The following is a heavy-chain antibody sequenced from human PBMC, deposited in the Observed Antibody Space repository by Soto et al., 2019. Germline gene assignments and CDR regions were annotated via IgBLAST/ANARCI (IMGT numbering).Heavy chain of an antibody. D-gene: IGHD6-13*01. V-gene: IGHV5-51*01. CDR1: GDSFTGSW. CDR2: IFPGDSDT. J-gene: IGHJ4*02. CDR3: ARNRGYRQQLVRE. Sequence: EVHLVQSGAEVKKPGESLKISCKDSGDSFTGSWIGWVRQMPGKGLEWMGNIFPGDSDTKYSPSFQGQVTMSVDKSIRTAYLQWSRLQASDTGMYYCARNRGYRQQLVREWGQGTLVTVSS.